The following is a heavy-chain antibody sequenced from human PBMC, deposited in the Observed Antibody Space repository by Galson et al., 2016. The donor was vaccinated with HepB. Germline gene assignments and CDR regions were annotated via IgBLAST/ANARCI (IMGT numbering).Heavy chain of an antibody. CDR2: IYHSGSS. Sequence: SETLSLTCAVSGGSISSSNWWGWVRQPPGKGLEWIGEIYHSGSSNYNPSLKSRVTISVDKSKNQVSLKLNSVTAADTALYFCARHRSNFGGVIALTVFDNWGPGTLVTVSS. V-gene: IGHV4-4*02. CDR3: ARHRSNFGGVIALTVFDN. J-gene: IGHJ4*02. CDR1: GGSISSSNW. D-gene: IGHD3-16*02.